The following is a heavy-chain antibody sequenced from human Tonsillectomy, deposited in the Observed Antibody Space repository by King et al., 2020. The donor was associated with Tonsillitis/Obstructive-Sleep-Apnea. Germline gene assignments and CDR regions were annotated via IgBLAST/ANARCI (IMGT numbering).Heavy chain of an antibody. V-gene: IGHV4-34*01. CDR3: AGGTNGLAY. J-gene: IGHJ4*02. Sequence: VQLQQWGAGLLKPSETLSLTCAVYGGSFSGYYWNWLRQPPGKGLEWIGEINHSGSNNYNPSLKSLVTKSVATNKHQFFLQLTSVTAADTAVYSSAGGTNGLAYWGQGPLVTVSS. CDR2: INHSGSN. D-gene: IGHD3-3*02. CDR1: GGSFSGYY.